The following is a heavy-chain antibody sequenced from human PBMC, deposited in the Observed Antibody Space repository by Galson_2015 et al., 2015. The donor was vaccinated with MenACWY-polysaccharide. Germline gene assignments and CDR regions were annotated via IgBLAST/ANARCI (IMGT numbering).Heavy chain of an antibody. V-gene: IGHV3-30*02. CDR3: ARGGSRIVFHALDI. Sequence: SLRLSCAASGSRFSNSSMHWVRQAPGKGLEWVAFIQYSRSTKEYADSVKGRFTISRDNSKNSVFLEMNTLGVEDTAVYYCARGGSRIVFHALDIWGQGTMVTVAS. CDR2: IQYSRSTK. CDR1: GSRFSNSS. J-gene: IGHJ3*02. D-gene: IGHD2-2*01.